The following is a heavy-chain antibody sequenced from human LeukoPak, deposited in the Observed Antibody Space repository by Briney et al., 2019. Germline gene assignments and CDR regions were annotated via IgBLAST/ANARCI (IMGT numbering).Heavy chain of an antibody. CDR3: ARAYYDILTGYSKWYYYYYMDV. D-gene: IGHD3-9*01. J-gene: IGHJ6*03. Sequence: SETLSLTCAVYGGSFSGYYWSWIRLPPGKGLEWIGEINHSGSTNYNPSLKSRVTISVDTSKNQFSLKLSSVTAADTAVYYCARAYYDILTGYSKWYYYYYMDVWGKGTTVTVSS. CDR2: INHSGST. CDR1: GGSFSGYY. V-gene: IGHV4-34*01.